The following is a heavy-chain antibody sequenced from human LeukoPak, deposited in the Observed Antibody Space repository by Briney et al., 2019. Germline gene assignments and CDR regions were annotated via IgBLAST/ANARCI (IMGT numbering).Heavy chain of an antibody. D-gene: IGHD5-18*01. Sequence: GESLKISCKGSGYSFTSYWIGWVRQMPGKGLEWMGIIYPGDSDTRYSPSFQGQVTISADKSISTAYLQWSSLKASDTAMYYCARLDTAMALLDAFDIWGLGTMVTVSS. V-gene: IGHV5-51*01. J-gene: IGHJ3*02. CDR3: ARLDTAMALLDAFDI. CDR1: GYSFTSYW. CDR2: IYPGDSDT.